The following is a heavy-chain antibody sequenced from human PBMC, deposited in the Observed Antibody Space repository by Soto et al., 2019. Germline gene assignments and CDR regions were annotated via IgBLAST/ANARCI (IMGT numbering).Heavy chain of an antibody. Sequence: EVQLVESGGGLVQPGGSLRLSCAASGFTFSSYWMHWVRQAPGKGLVWVSRINSDGSSTSYADSVKGRFTISRDSAKDTLYLHMNSLRAEDTAVYYCARGGVVSYGMDVWGQGTTVTVSS. CDR3: ARGGVVSYGMDV. J-gene: IGHJ6*02. D-gene: IGHD3-3*01. V-gene: IGHV3-74*01. CDR2: INSDGSST. CDR1: GFTFSSYW.